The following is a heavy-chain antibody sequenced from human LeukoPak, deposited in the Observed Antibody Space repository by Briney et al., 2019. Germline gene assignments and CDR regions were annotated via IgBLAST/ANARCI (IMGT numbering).Heavy chain of an antibody. CDR3: ARGGRRDGYRGRYFDY. Sequence: SVKVSFKASGGTFSIYAISWVRQAPGQGLEWMGGTIPIFGTANYAQKFQGRVTITADESTSTAYMELSSLRSEDTAVYYCARGGRRDGYRGRYFDYWGQGTLVTVSS. V-gene: IGHV1-69*01. D-gene: IGHD5-24*01. CDR2: TIPIFGTA. J-gene: IGHJ4*02. CDR1: GGTFSIYA.